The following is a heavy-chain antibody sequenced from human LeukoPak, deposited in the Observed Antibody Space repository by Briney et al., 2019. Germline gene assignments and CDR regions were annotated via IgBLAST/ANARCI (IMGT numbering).Heavy chain of an antibody. V-gene: IGHV4-39*07. CDR3: ARSPAISVDGNWFDP. J-gene: IGHJ5*02. CDR2: IYYSGST. CDR1: GGSISSSSYY. Sequence: NPSETLSLTCTVSGGSISSSSYYWGWIRQPPGKGLEWIGSIYYSGSTYYNPSLKSRVTISVDTSKNQFSLKLSSVTAADTAVYFCARSPAISVDGNWFDPWGQGTLVTVSS. D-gene: IGHD2-21*02.